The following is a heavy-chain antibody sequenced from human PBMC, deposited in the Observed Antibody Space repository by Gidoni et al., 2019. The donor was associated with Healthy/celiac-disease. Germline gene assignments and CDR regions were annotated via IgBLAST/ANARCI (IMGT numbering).Heavy chain of an antibody. J-gene: IGHJ3*02. CDR3: ARVSTSEQVVSLSDAFDI. V-gene: IGHV3-48*02. D-gene: IGHD3-22*01. CDR2: ISSSSSTI. Sequence: EVQLVESGGGLVQPGGSLRLSCAASGFTFSSYSMNWVRQAPGKGLEWVSYISSSSSTIYYADSVKGRFTISRDNAKNSLYLQMNSLRDEDTAVYYCARVSTSEQVVSLSDAFDIWGQGTMVTVSS. CDR1: GFTFSSYS.